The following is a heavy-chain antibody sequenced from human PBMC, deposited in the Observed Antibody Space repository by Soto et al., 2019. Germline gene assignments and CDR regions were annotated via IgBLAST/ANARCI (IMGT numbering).Heavy chain of an antibody. CDR1: DVPVGYTTFY. CDR2: VHHSVTT. J-gene: IGHJ1*01. D-gene: IGHD6-13*01. Sequence: SETLSLTCDVSDVPVGYTTFYWGWLRQSPGKGLEWIGSVHHSVTTYYNPSLKGRVTISMDTSKNQFSLRLTSVTAADTAVYYCARDTSSTSLRAEYFQFWGQGTQVTVS. V-gene: IGHV4-39*02. CDR3: ARDTSSTSLRAEYFQF.